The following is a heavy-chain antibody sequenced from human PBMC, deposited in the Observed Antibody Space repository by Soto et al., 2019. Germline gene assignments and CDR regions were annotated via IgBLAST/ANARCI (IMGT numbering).Heavy chain of an antibody. CDR1: GFTVSSNY. Sequence: SLRLSCAASGFTVSSNYMSWVRQAPGKGLEWVSVIYSGGGTYYADSVKGRFTISRDNSKNTLYLQMNSLRAEDTAVYYCARDEGSNYDALGYYGMDVWGQGTTVTVSS. CDR2: IYSGGGT. V-gene: IGHV3-53*01. J-gene: IGHJ6*02. CDR3: ARDEGSNYDALGYYGMDV. D-gene: IGHD4-4*01.